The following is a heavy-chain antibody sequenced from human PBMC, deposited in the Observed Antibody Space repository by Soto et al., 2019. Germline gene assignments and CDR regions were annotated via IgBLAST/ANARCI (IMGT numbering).Heavy chain of an antibody. J-gene: IGHJ4*02. D-gene: IGHD3-10*01. Sequence: QVQLQQWGAGLLKPSETLSLTCAVYGGSFSGYYWSWIRQPPGKGLEWIGEINHSGSTNYNPSLKSRVTISGDTSKNQCSLKLSSVTAADTAVYYCARPLVPSNPPPYGYWGQGTLVTVSS. CDR2: INHSGST. V-gene: IGHV4-34*01. CDR3: ARPLVPSNPPPYGY. CDR1: GGSFSGYY.